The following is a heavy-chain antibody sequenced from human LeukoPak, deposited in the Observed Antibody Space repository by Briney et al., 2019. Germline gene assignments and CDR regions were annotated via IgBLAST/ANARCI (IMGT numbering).Heavy chain of an antibody. CDR3: ARHPPIYGDYVLWFDP. V-gene: IGHV5-51*01. CDR1: GYSFTSYW. J-gene: IGHJ5*02. D-gene: IGHD4-17*01. Sequence: GESLKISCKCSGYSFTSYWIGWVRQMPGKGLEWMGIIYPGDSDPRYSPSFQGQVTISADKSISTAYLQWSSLKASDTAMYYCARHPPIYGDYVLWFDPWGQGTLVTVSS. CDR2: IYPGDSDP.